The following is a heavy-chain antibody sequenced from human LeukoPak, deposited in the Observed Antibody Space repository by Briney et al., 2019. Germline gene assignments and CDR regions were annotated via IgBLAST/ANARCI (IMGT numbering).Heavy chain of an antibody. Sequence: GSLRLSCAASGFPFSNYAMTWVRQAPGKGLEWVSGISGSGGSTYYVDSVKGRFTISRDNSKNTLYLQMNSLREEDTALYFCAKNGGGQCYSHLDSWGQGNLVTVSS. V-gene: IGHV3-23*01. CDR3: AKNGGGQCYSHLDS. CDR2: ISGSGGST. D-gene: IGHD2-21*01. J-gene: IGHJ4*02. CDR1: GFPFSNYA.